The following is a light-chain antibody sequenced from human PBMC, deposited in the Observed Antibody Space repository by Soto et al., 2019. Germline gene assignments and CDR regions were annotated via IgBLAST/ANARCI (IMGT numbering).Light chain of an antibody. V-gene: IGKV3-15*01. CDR2: RVS. CDR1: QSVSSN. J-gene: IGKJ4*01. Sequence: EIVMTQSPATLSVSPGERATLSCRASQSVSSNLAWYQHKPGQAPRLLIYRVSTRATGVPARFSGSGSGTEFTLTISSLQSEDFAVYYCQQYHKWPLTFGGGTKAEIK. CDR3: QQYHKWPLT.